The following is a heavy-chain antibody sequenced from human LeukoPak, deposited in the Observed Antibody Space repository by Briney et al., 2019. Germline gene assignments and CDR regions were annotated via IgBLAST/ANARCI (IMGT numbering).Heavy chain of an antibody. CDR1: GGSISSGSYY. CDR3: ARDNDYVWGSYRYPAFDAFDI. J-gene: IGHJ3*02. CDR2: IYTSGST. V-gene: IGHV4-61*02. Sequence: SQTLSLTCTVSGGSISSGSYYWSWIRQPAGKGLEWIGRIYTSGSTNYNPSLKSRVTISVDTSKNQFSLKLSSVTAADTAVYYCARDNDYVWGSYRYPAFDAFDIWGQGTMVTVSS. D-gene: IGHD3-16*02.